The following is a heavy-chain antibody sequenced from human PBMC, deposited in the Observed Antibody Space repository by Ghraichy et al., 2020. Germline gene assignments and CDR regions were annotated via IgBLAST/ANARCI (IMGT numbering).Heavy chain of an antibody. V-gene: IGHV3-23*01. J-gene: IGHJ4*02. D-gene: IGHD5-12*01. CDR3: AKAGGSDLRLDY. CDR2: ISGSSDRT. Sequence: GGSLRLSCAASGFTFRGYAMHWVRQAPGKGLEWVSAISGSSDRTYYADSLKGRFAVSRDYSKNTLFLQMNSLRAEDMAVYYCAKAGGSDLRLDYWGQGTLVSVSS. CDR1: GFTFRGYA.